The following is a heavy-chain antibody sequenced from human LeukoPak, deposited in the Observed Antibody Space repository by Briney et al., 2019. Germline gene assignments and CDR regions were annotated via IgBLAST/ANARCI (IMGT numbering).Heavy chain of an antibody. V-gene: IGHV1-24*01. D-gene: IGHD3-3*01. CDR1: GYTLTELS. CDR3: ATASYYDSLDQFDY. J-gene: IGHJ4*02. Sequence: GASVKVSCKVSGYTLTELSMHWVRQAPGKGLEWMGGINPEHGETIYAQKFQGRVTITEDTSTDTAYMELSSLRSEDTAVYYCATASYYDSLDQFDYWGQGTLVTVSS. CDR2: INPEHGET.